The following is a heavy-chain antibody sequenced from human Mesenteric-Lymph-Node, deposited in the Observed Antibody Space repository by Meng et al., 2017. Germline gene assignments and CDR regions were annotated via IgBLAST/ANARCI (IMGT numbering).Heavy chain of an antibody. J-gene: IGHJ5*02. V-gene: IGHV1-2*06. D-gene: IGHD1-14*01. Sequence: HGKLVQSGTEVKKPGASVKVSCKASGYTFTGYYMHWVRQAPGQGLEWMGRINPNSGGTNYAQKFQGRFTMTTDTSTSTAYMELRSLRSDDTAVYYCARDLPGGTKGTWLDLWGQGTLVTVSS. CDR3: ARDLPGGTKGTWLDL. CDR2: INPNSGGT. CDR1: GYTFTGYY.